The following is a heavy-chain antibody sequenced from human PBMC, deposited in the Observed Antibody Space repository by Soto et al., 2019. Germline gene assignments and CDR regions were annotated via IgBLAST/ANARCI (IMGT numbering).Heavy chain of an antibody. CDR2: ILYDVSKE. Sequence: GGSLRLSCTDCGFNFNTYVMDWVRQAPGKGLEWVARILYDVSKEYYADPVKGRSTISRDNSKNTLYLQMDRLRVEETAVYFCAKGLALMEEHWGQGTPVSVSS. CDR3: AKGLALMEEH. D-gene: IGHD2-21*01. V-gene: IGHV3-30*18. J-gene: IGHJ1*01. CDR1: GFNFNTYV.